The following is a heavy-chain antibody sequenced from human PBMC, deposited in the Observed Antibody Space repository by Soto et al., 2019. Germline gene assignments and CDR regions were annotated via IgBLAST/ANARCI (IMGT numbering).Heavy chain of an antibody. CDR1: GFDFSTYG. V-gene: IGHV3-33*01. CDR3: ASAVGPFDY. Sequence: QVQLVESGGGVVQPGRSLRLSCAASGFDFSTYGMHWVRQAPGKGLEWVAVIWYDGSNKYYADSVRGRFIISRDNSKNSLFLQLNSLSAEDTAVYYCASAVGPFDYWGQGTLVTVSS. J-gene: IGHJ4*02. D-gene: IGHD1-26*01. CDR2: IWYDGSNK.